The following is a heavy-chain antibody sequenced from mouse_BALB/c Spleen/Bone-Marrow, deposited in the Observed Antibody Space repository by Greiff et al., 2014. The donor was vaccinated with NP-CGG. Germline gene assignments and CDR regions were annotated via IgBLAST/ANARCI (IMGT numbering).Heavy chain of an antibody. CDR3: TRSTMITYFDY. Sequence: QVQLQQSGAELVKPGASVKLPCKASGYTFTSYYMYWVKQRPGQGLEWIGEINPSNGGTNFNEKFKSKATLTVDKSSSTAYMQLSSLTSEDSAVYYCTRSTMITYFDYWGQGTTLTVSS. CDR1: GYTFTSYY. V-gene: IGHV1S81*02. J-gene: IGHJ2*01. D-gene: IGHD2-4*01. CDR2: INPSNGGT.